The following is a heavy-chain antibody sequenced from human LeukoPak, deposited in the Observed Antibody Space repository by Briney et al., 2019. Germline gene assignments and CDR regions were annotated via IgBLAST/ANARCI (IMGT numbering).Heavy chain of an antibody. Sequence: GASVKVSCKASGYTFTGYYMHWVRQAPGQGLEWMGWINPNSGGTNYAQKFQGRVTMTRDTSISTAYMELSRLRSDDTAIFYCARVLTPLDPGGESGLDYWGQGTLVTVSS. CDR3: ARVLTPLDPGGESGLDY. CDR1: GYTFTGYY. J-gene: IGHJ4*02. D-gene: IGHD3-10*01. V-gene: IGHV1-2*02. CDR2: INPNSGGT.